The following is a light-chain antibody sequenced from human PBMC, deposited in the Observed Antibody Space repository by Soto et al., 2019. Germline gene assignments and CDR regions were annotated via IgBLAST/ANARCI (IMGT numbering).Light chain of an antibody. Sequence: EIVMTQPPATLSVSPGERPTLSCRASQSVSSNLAWYQQKPGQAPRLLIYAASTRATGVPARSSGTGSGTEFTLAINSLQSEDFALYYCQQRNYWQVTFGQGTRLEI. CDR1: QSVSSN. V-gene: IGKV3-15*01. CDR2: AAS. CDR3: QQRNYWQVT. J-gene: IGKJ5*01.